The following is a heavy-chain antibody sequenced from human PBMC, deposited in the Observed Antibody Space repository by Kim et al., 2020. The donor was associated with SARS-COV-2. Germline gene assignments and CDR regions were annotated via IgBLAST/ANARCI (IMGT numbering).Heavy chain of an antibody. J-gene: IGHJ4*02. CDR1: GGSINTYY. Sequence: SETLSLTCTVSGGSINTYYWSWIRQPPGKGLECIGYIYYSGSTNYNPSLKSRVTISADTSKNQFSLKLSSVTAADTAVYYCARISRDGYKSFDYWGQGTLVTVSS. CDR2: IYYSGST. D-gene: IGHD5-12*01. V-gene: IGHV4-59*01. CDR3: ARISRDGYKSFDY.